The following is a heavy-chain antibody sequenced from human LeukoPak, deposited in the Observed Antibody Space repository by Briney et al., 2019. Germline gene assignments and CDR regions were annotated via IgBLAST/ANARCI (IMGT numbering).Heavy chain of an antibody. V-gene: IGHV3-9*01. CDR2: ISWNSGSI. J-gene: IGHJ4*02. CDR3: AKDIMGGQQLVLDY. Sequence: GRSLGLSCAASGFTFDDYAMHWVRQAPGKGLEWVSGISWNSGSIGYADSVKGRFTISRDNAKNSLYLQMNSLRAEDTALYYCAKDIMGGQQLVLDYWGQGTPVTVSS. CDR1: GFTFDDYA. D-gene: IGHD6-13*01.